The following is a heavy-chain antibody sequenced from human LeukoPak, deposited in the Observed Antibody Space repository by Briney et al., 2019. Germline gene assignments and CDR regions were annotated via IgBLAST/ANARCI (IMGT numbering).Heavy chain of an antibody. CDR1: GFTFSNYG. Sequence: PGGSLRLSCAASGFTFSNYGMHWVRQAPGKGLEWVAFIFAAGTNKYYADSVKGRFIISRDNSKNMLSLQMDSLRAEDTAVYYCARNVDNWNYVDYWGQGTLVTVSS. D-gene: IGHD3-10*02. CDR3: ARNVDNWNYVDY. J-gene: IGHJ4*02. V-gene: IGHV3-30*02. CDR2: IFAAGTNK.